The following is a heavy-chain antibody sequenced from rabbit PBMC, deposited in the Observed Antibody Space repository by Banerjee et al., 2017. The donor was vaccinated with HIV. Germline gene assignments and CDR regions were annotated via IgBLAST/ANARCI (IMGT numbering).Heavy chain of an antibody. Sequence: QSLEESGGDLVKPGASLTLTCTASGFSFSSRYWICWVRQAPGKGLEWIACIYAGSGASTHYASWAKGRFTISKTSSTTVTLQMTSLTAADTATYFCARVDSSGYYMDLWGQGTLVTVS. CDR1: GFSFSSRYW. D-gene: IGHD1-1*01. CDR2: IYAGSGAST. V-gene: IGHV1S40*01. CDR3: ARVDSSGYYMDL. J-gene: IGHJ3*01.